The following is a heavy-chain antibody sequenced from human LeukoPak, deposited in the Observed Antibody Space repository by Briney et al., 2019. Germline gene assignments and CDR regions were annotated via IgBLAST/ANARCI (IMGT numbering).Heavy chain of an antibody. CDR1: GFTVSSNY. D-gene: IGHD6-6*01. CDR2: IYSGGTT. Sequence: GGSLRLSCAASGFTVSSNYMSWVRQAPGKGLEWVSFIYSGGTTYYADSVKGRFTISRDNSKNTLYLQMNSLRAADTAVYYCARDKGTSYLSSFDYWGQGTLVTVSS. V-gene: IGHV3-66*02. CDR3: ARDKGTSYLSSFDY. J-gene: IGHJ4*02.